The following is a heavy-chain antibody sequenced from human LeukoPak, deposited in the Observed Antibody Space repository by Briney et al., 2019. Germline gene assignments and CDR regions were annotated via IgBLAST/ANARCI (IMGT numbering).Heavy chain of an antibody. J-gene: IGHJ4*02. Sequence: AGGSLRLSCAASGFTFSSSAMHWVRQAPGKGLEWVAVIWYDGSNKYYADSVKGRFTISRDNSKNTLYLQMNSLRAEDTAVYYCAKSYYDSSGYDYFDYWGQGTLFTVSS. V-gene: IGHV3-33*06. D-gene: IGHD3-22*01. CDR2: IWYDGSNK. CDR3: AKSYYDSSGYDYFDY. CDR1: GFTFSSSA.